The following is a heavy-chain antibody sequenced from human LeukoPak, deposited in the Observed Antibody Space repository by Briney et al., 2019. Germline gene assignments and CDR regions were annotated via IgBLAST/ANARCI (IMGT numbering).Heavy chain of an antibody. CDR3: ARGHYGGNRYFDN. J-gene: IGHJ4*02. D-gene: IGHD4-23*01. CDR1: GYTFRDYE. CDR2: IHANSGKA. Sequence: ASVRVSCKTSGYTFRDYEINWVRQAPGLGLEWVAWIHANSGKAGSAQKFQGRVTLTRDKSTETAFMDLSGLTSDDSATYLCARGHYGGNRYFDNWGQGTLITVSS. V-gene: IGHV1-8*01.